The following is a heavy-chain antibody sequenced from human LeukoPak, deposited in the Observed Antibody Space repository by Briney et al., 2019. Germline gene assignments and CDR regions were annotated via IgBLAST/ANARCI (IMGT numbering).Heavy chain of an antibody. CDR1: GYTFTGYY. V-gene: IGHV1-2*02. CDR2: INPNSGGT. CDR3: ASGPGYKTKNYYYYYMDV. D-gene: IGHD5-24*01. Sequence: VASVKVSCKASGYTFTGYYMHWVRQAPGQGLEWMGWINPNSGGTNYAQKFQGRVTMTRDTSISTAYMELSRLRSDDTAVYYCASGPGYKTKNYYYYYMDVWGKGTTVTISS. J-gene: IGHJ6*03.